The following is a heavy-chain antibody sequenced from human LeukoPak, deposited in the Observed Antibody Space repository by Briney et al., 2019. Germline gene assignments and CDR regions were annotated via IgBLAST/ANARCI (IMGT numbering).Heavy chain of an antibody. J-gene: IGHJ4*02. CDR2: IGNDGRDQ. CDR3: ARDLMWGFDY. Sequence: GGSLRLSCAASGFTFSGHAMHRVRQTPGVGLEWVAIIGNDGRDQHYSESVKGRFTISRDNSKNTLFLQLNSLRPEDTALYLCARDLMWGFDYWGQGTLVTVSS. V-gene: IGHV3-30*02. D-gene: IGHD7-27*01. CDR1: GFTFSGHA.